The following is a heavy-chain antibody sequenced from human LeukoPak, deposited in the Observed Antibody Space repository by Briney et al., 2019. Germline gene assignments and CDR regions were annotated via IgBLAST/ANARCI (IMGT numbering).Heavy chain of an antibody. CDR3: ASGDNDPLFDY. Sequence: SETLSLTCTVSGGSISSGGYYWSWIRQHPGKGLEWIGYIYYSGSTYYNPSLKGRVTISVVTSKNQFFLELSSVTAADTARYYCASGDNDPLFDYWGQGILVTVSS. CDR1: GGSISSGGYY. D-gene: IGHD1-1*01. CDR2: IYYSGST. J-gene: IGHJ4*02. V-gene: IGHV4-31*03.